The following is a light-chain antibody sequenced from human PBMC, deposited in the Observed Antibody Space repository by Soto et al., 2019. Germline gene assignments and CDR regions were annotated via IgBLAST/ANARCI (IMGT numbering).Light chain of an antibody. CDR1: SSNIGSNS. CDR3: AAWDDSLNGLV. Sequence: QSVLTQPPSASGTPGQRVTISCSGSSSNIGSNSVIWYQQLPGTAPKLLIYSINQRPSGVPDRFSGSKSGTSASLANSGLQSEDEADYYCAAWDDSLNGLVFGGGTKVTVL. V-gene: IGLV1-44*01. CDR2: SIN. J-gene: IGLJ3*02.